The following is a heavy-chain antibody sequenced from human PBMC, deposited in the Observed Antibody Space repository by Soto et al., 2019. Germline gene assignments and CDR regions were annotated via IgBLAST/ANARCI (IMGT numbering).Heavy chain of an antibody. J-gene: IGHJ4*02. CDR1: GFSLSTSGVC. Sequence: SGPTLVNPTQTLTLTCTFSGFSLSTSGVCVSWIRQPPGKALEWLARIDWDDDKYYSTSLKTRLTISKDTSKNQVVLTMTNMDPVDTATYYCARIQFGYYDSSGYYDYWGQGTLVTVSS. CDR3: ARIQFGYYDSSGYYDY. V-gene: IGHV2-70*11. D-gene: IGHD3-22*01. CDR2: IDWDDDK.